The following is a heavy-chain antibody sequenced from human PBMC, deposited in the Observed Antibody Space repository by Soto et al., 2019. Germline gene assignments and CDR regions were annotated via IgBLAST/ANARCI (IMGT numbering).Heavy chain of an antibody. CDR1: GGSISSYY. CDR3: ARDDWSNYGDYGMDV. CDR2: IYYSGST. V-gene: IGHV4-59*01. Sequence: QVQLQESGPGLVKPSETLSLTCTVSGGSISSYYWSWIRQPPGKGLEWIGYIYYSGSTNYNPSLKSRVTIAVDTSKNQFSLKLSSVTAADTAVYYCARDDWSNYGDYGMDVWGQGTTVTVSS. D-gene: IGHD4-4*01. J-gene: IGHJ6*02.